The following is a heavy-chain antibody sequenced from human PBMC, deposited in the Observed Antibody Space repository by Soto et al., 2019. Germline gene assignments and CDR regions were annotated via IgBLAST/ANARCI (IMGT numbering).Heavy chain of an antibody. CDR1: GYTLTELS. J-gene: IGHJ3*02. CDR2: FDPEDGET. V-gene: IGHV1-24*01. Sequence: GASVKVSCKVSGYTLTELSMHWVRQAPGKGLEWMGGFDPEDGETIYAQKFQGRVTMTEDTSTDTAYMELSSLRSEDTAVYYCATDPPWRTMIVVATLPGFEIWGQGTMVTVSS. CDR3: ATDPPWRTMIVVATLPGFEI. D-gene: IGHD3-22*01.